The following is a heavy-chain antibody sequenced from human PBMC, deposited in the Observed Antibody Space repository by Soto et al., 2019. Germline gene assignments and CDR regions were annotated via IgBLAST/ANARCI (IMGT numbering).Heavy chain of an antibody. D-gene: IGHD2-2*01. CDR1: SGSISSSNG. V-gene: IGHV4-4*02. CDR3: ARAVVVVPAAIGGVFYWFDP. CDR2: IYHSGST. Sequence: SQTLSLTCAVSSGSISSSNGWSWVRQPPGKGLEWIGEIYHSGSTNYNPSLKSRVTISVDKSKNQFSLKLSSVTAADTAVYYCARAVVVVPAAIGGVFYWFDPWGQGNLVTVS. J-gene: IGHJ5*02.